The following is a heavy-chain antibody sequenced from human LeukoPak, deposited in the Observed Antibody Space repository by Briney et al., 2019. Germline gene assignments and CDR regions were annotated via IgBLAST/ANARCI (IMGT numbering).Heavy chain of an antibody. CDR2: IYYSGST. CDR3: AREPTLGSLWAFDI. V-gene: IGHV4-30-4*01. CDR1: GGSISSGDYY. D-gene: IGHD2/OR15-2a*01. Sequence: SQTLSLTCTVSGGSISSGDYYWSWIRQPPGKGLEWTGYIYYSGSTYYNPSLKSRVTISVDTSKHQFSLKLSSVTAADTAVYYCAREPTLGSLWAFDIWGQGTMVSVSS. J-gene: IGHJ3*02.